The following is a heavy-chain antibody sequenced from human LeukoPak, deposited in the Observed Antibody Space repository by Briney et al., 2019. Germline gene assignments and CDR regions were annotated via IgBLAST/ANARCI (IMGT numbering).Heavy chain of an antibody. CDR1: GSSISSGGYS. V-gene: IGHV4-30-2*01. Sequence: SETLPLTCAVSGSSISSGGYSWSWIRQPPGKGLEWIGYIYHSGSTYYNPSLKSRVTISVDRSKNQFSLKLSSVTAADTAVYYCATGATYQPFAFDIWGQGTMVTVSS. J-gene: IGHJ3*02. CDR2: IYHSGST. D-gene: IGHD2-2*01. CDR3: ATGATYQPFAFDI.